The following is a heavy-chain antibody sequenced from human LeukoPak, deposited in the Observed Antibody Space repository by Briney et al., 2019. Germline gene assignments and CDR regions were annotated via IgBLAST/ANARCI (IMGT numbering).Heavy chain of an antibody. J-gene: IGHJ3*02. D-gene: IGHD2-15*01. CDR1: GGTFSSYA. V-gene: IGHV1-18*01. CDR3: ARGPHCSGGSCYSPSDNAFDI. CDR2: ISAYNGNT. Sequence: ASVKVSCKASGGTFSSYAISWVRQAPGQGLEWMGWISAYNGNTNYAQKLQGRVTMTTDTSTSTAYMELRSLRSDDTAVYYCARGPHCSGGSCYSPSDNAFDIWGQGTMVTVSS.